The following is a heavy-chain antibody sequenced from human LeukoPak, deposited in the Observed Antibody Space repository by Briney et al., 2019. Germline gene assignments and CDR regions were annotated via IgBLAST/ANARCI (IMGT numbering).Heavy chain of an antibody. CDR2: IKQDGSQK. D-gene: IGHD3-9*01. V-gene: IGHV3-7*01. J-gene: IGHJ1*01. CDR1: GFTFSSYW. Sequence: GGSLRLSCAASGFTFSSYWMSWVRQAPGKGLEWVASIKQDGSQKPYVDSVKGRFTISRDNGKNSLDLQMNSLRAEDTAIYFCARVKDTNYDITFQHWGQGTLVSVSS. CDR3: ARVKDTNYDITFQH.